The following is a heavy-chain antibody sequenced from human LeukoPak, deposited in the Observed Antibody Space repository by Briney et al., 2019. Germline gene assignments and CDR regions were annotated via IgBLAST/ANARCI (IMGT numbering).Heavy chain of an antibody. Sequence: GGSLRLSCEASGFIFNSSNVHWVRQAPGKGLEWVAMTSVDEGEKHYADSVRGRFTISRDNPENTLYLQMNSLRAEDTAVYYCAKPTAPRVYSDGLDRWGQGTLVTVSS. CDR3: AKPTAPRVYSDGLDR. V-gene: IGHV3-30*18. CDR2: TSVDEGEK. CDR1: GFIFNSSN. D-gene: IGHD5-18*01. J-gene: IGHJ4*02.